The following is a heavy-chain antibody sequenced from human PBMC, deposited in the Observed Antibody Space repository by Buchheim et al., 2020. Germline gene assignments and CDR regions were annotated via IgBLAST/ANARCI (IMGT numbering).Heavy chain of an antibody. CDR3: ARANENYSGFDY. J-gene: IGHJ4*02. CDR1: GFTFRSYS. D-gene: IGHD1-7*01. Sequence: EVQLVESGGGLVKPGGSLRLSCAASGFTFRSYSMNWVRQAPGKGLEWVSSIGSRSSYRYYADSVKGRFTISRDNAENSLHVQMNSLRAEDTAVYYCARANENYSGFDYWGQGTL. V-gene: IGHV3-21*01. CDR2: IGSRSSYR.